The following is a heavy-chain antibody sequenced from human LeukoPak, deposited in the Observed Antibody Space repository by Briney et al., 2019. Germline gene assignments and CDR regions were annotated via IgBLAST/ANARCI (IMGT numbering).Heavy chain of an antibody. CDR2: IIPIFGTA. Sequence: GASVKVSCKASGYTFTSYGISWVRQAPGQGLEWMGGIIPIFGTANYAQKFQGRVTITADKSTSTAYMELSSLRSEDTAVYYCARQTQDYYDAFDIWGQGTMVTVSS. J-gene: IGHJ3*02. CDR3: ARQTQDYYDAFDI. CDR1: GYTFTSYG. V-gene: IGHV1-69*06. D-gene: IGHD3-10*01.